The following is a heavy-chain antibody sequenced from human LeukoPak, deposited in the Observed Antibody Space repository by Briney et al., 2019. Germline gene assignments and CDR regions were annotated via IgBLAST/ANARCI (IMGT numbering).Heavy chain of an antibody. CDR2: INHSGST. J-gene: IGHJ4*02. Sequence: SEALSLTCAVYGGSFSGYYWSWIRQPPGKGLEWIGEINHSGSTNYNPSLKSRVTISVDTSKNQFSLKLSSVTAADTAVYYCARLRVEMVTFWGQGTLVTVSS. CDR1: GGSFSGYY. V-gene: IGHV4-34*01. CDR3: ARLRVEMVTF. D-gene: IGHD5-24*01.